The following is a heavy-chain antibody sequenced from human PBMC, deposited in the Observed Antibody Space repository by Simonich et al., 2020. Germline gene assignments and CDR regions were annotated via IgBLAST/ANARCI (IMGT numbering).Heavy chain of an antibody. CDR2: KWYDGSNK. D-gene: IGHD2-8*01. CDR3: ARDRCTNGVCLDV. V-gene: IGHV3-33*01. Sequence: QVQLVESGGGVVQPGRSLRLSCAASGFTFSSYGMHGVRQAPGKGLEWVEVKWYDGSNKYYADSVKGRFPISRDNSKTTLYLQMNSLRAEDTAVYYCARDRCTNGVCLDVWGKGTTVTVSS. CDR1: GFTFSSYG. J-gene: IGHJ6*04.